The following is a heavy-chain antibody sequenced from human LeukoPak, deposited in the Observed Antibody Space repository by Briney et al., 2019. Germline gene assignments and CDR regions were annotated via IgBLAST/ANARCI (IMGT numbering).Heavy chain of an antibody. D-gene: IGHD5-12*01. CDR2: INPNSGGT. CDR1: GYTFTGYY. J-gene: IGHJ4*02. CDR3: ARDRGYSGYDTFDY. Sequence: ASVTVSFKASGYTFTGYYMHWVRQAPGQGLEWMGWINPNSGGTNYAQKFQGRVTMTRDTSISTAYMELSRLRSDDTAVYYCARDRGYSGYDTFDYWGQGTLVTVSS. V-gene: IGHV1-2*02.